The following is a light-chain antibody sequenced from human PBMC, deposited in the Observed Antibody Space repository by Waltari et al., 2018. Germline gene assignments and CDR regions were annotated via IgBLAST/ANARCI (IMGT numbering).Light chain of an antibody. V-gene: IGKV3-15*01. CDR3: RQYNNWTPWT. CDR2: VAS. Sequence: IVMPQSPATLPVSPGARSTPSCRASQSVRNNLVWYQQKPGQAPRLLISVASTRVTGIPARFSGSRAGTEFALTISSLQSEDVAVYYCRQYNNWTPWTFGQGTKVEIK. CDR1: QSVRNN. J-gene: IGKJ1*01.